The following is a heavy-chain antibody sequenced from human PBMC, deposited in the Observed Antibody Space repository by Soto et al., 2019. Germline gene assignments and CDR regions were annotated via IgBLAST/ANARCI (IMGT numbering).Heavy chain of an antibody. Sequence: GGSLRLSCAASGFTFSSYAMHWVRQAPGKGLEWVAVISYDGSNKYYADSVKGRFTISRDNSKNTLYLQMNSLRAEDTAVYYCASLVCGGDCYDYWGQGTLVTVSS. CDR3: ASLVCGGDCYDY. D-gene: IGHD2-21*01. CDR1: GFTFSSYA. V-gene: IGHV3-30-3*01. J-gene: IGHJ4*02. CDR2: ISYDGSNK.